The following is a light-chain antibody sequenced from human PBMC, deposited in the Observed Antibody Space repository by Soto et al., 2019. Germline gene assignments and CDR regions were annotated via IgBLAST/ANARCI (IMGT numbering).Light chain of an antibody. Sequence: QSVLTQPPSVSGAPGQGVTIPCSGTTPGIGAGYEVHWYHQLPGTAPKLVVVGNGNRPSGFPDRLSASKSGTSASLAITGLQAEDEGHYYCQSYDKRLTAYVFGTGTKLTVL. V-gene: IGLV1-40*01. CDR1: TPGIGAGYE. CDR3: QSYDKRLTAYV. J-gene: IGLJ1*01. CDR2: GNG.